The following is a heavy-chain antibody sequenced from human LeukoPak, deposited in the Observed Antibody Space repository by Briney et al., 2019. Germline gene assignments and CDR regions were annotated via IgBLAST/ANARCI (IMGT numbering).Heavy chain of an antibody. CDR1: GDHISGYY. D-gene: IGHD4-17*01. CDR2: IHFSGST. CDR3: ARHIYGDSVAFDI. Sequence: SETLSLTCVVSGDHISGYYWSWIRQPPGKGLEWIGYIHFSGSTKYSPSHRGRVDISVDTSTNQFSLRLTSVTAADTALYFCARHIYGDSVAFDIWGQGTLVTVSS. V-gene: IGHV4-59*08. J-gene: IGHJ3*02.